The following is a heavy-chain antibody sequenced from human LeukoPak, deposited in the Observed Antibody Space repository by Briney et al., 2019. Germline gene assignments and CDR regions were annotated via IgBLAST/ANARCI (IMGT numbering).Heavy chain of an antibody. CDR2: ISYDGSNK. J-gene: IGHJ4*02. D-gene: IGHD6-13*01. CDR1: GFTFSSYA. Sequence: GGSLRLSCAASGFTFSSYAMHWVRQAPGKGLEWVAVISYDGSNKYYADSVKGRFTISRDNSKNTLYLQMNSMRAEDTAVYYCAPLAAAVFPFHYWGQGTLVTVSS. CDR3: APLAAAVFPFHY. V-gene: IGHV3-30-3*01.